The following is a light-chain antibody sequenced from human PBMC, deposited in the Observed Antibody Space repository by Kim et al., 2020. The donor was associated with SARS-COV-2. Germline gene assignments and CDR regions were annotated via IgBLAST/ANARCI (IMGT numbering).Light chain of an antibody. V-gene: IGLV1-40*01. Sequence: QSVLTQPPSVSGAPGQRVTISCTGSSSNIGAGYDVHWYQQLPGTAPKLLIYGNSNRPSGVPDRFSGSKSGTSASLAITRLQAEDEADYYCQSYDSGLSGFVFGGGTQLTVL. CDR2: GNS. CDR3: QSYDSGLSGFV. J-gene: IGLJ2*01. CDR1: SSNIGAGYD.